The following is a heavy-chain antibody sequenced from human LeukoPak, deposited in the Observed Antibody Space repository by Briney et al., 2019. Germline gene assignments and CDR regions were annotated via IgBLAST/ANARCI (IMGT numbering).Heavy chain of an antibody. CDR3: ARHLGIQLWILDY. CDR2: IYHSGST. Sequence: SETLSLTCTVSGGSMSSSTYYWGWIRQPPGKGREWIGSIYHSGSTYYNPSLKSRVTISVDTSKNQFSLKLSSVTAADTAVYYCARHLGIQLWILDYWGQGTLVTVSS. J-gene: IGHJ4*02. CDR1: GGSMSSSTYY. D-gene: IGHD5-18*01. V-gene: IGHV4-39*01.